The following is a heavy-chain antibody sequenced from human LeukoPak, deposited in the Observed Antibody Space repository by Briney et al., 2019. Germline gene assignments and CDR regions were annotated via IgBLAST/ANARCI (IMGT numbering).Heavy chain of an antibody. Sequence: PSGTLSLTCVVSGGSISSYNWWSWVRQPPGKGLEWIGEIYHSGSTNYNPSLKSRVTISLDKSKNQFSLKLSSVTAADTAVYYCARHTGYYYFDYWGQGTLVTVSS. D-gene: IGHD3-9*01. V-gene: IGHV4-4*02. CDR1: GGSISSYNW. J-gene: IGHJ4*02. CDR2: IYHSGST. CDR3: ARHTGYYYFDY.